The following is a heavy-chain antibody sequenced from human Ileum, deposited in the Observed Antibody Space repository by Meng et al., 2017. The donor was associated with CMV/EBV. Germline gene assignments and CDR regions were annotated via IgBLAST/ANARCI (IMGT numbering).Heavy chain of an antibody. CDR2: ITWNRANL. CDR3: TKTGSNWYLDS. V-gene: IGHV3-9*01. D-gene: IGHD6-13*01. J-gene: IGHJ4*02. Sequence: SLKISCEASGFTFNGYAMHWVRQAPGKGLEWVSSITWNRANLGYADSVKGRFTISRDNAKNSLFLQMNSLRPEDTALYYCTKTGSNWYLDSWGQGTLVTVSS. CDR1: GFTFNGYA.